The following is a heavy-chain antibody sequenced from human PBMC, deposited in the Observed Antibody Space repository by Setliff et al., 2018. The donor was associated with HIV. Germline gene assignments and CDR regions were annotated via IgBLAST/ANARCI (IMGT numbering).Heavy chain of an antibody. CDR3: ARLHTDYGSWYFDA. D-gene: IGHD3-10*01. V-gene: IGHV4-4*02. Sequence: SETLRLSCAATGISFSHAWMHWVRQTPGKGLEWIGEIDHSGSTNYSPSLKSRVTMSVDKSMKQFSLKLKSMAAADTAVYYCARLHTDYGSWYFDAWGPGTLVTVSS. CDR2: IDHSGST. J-gene: IGHJ5*02. CDR1: GISFSHAW.